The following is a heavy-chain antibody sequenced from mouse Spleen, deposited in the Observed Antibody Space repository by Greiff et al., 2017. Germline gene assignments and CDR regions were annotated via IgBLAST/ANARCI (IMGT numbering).Heavy chain of an antibody. CDR3: ARDRGYYYDGSADY. J-gene: IGHJ2*01. V-gene: IGHV5-9*01. CDR2: ISSGGGNT. D-gene: IGHD1-1*01. Sequence: EVNVVESGGGLVKPGGSLKLSCAASGFTFSSYAMSWVRQTPEKRLEWVAYISSGGGNTYYPDSVKGRFTISRDNAKNTLYLQMSSLRSEDTALYYCARDRGYYYDGSADYWGQGTTLTVSS. CDR1: GFTFSSYA.